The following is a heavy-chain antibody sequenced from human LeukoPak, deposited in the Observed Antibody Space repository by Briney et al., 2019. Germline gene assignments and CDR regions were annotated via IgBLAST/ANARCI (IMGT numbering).Heavy chain of an antibody. CDR3: AKDLLRFLEWLSVAFDI. V-gene: IGHV3-23*01. CDR1: GFTFSSYA. CDR2: ISGSGGST. Sequence: GGSLRLSCAASGFTFSSYAMSWVRQAPGKGLEWVSAISGSGGSTYYADSVKGRFTISRDNSKNTLYLQMNSLRAEDTAVYYCAKDLLRFLEWLSVAFDIWGQGTMVTVSS. J-gene: IGHJ3*02. D-gene: IGHD3-3*01.